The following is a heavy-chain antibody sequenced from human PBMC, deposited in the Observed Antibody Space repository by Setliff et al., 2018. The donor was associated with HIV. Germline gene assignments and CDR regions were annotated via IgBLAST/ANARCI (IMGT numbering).Heavy chain of an antibody. V-gene: IGHV7-4-1*02. Sequence: GGSLRLSCAASGFTFSGSAMHWVRQASGKGLEWVGWIHTNTGDPTYAQGFTGRFVFSFDTSVSTAYLQISGLKAEDTAVYYCATRGEQLYFYGMDVWGQGTTFTVSS. J-gene: IGHJ6*02. CDR1: GFTFSGSA. D-gene: IGHD1-26*01. CDR2: IHTNTGDP. CDR3: ATRGEQLYFYGMDV.